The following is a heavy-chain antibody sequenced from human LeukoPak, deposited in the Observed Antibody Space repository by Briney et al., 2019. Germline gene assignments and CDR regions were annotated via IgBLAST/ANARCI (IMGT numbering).Heavy chain of an antibody. Sequence: GGSLRLSCAASGFTFSSYAMSWVRQAPGKGLEWVSAISGSGGSAYYADSVKGRFTISRDNSKNTLYLQMNSLRAEDTAVYYCAKDPYYDSSGYYNYWGQGTLVTVSS. CDR2: ISGSGGSA. V-gene: IGHV3-23*01. CDR1: GFTFSSYA. D-gene: IGHD3-22*01. CDR3: AKDPYYDSSGYYNY. J-gene: IGHJ4*02.